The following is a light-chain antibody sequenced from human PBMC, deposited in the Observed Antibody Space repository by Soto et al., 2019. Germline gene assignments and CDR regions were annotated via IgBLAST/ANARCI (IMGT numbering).Light chain of an antibody. CDR2: IND. V-gene: IGLV1-44*01. J-gene: IGLJ2*01. CDR3: QSYDTSLNVV. Sequence: QSVLTQPPSASGTPGQRITISCSGSSSNIGDNPVNWYQQLPGAAPKLLIYINDQRPSGVPDRFSGSKSGTSASLAISGLQPEDEADYYCQSYDTSLNVVFGGGTKVTVL. CDR1: SSNIGDNP.